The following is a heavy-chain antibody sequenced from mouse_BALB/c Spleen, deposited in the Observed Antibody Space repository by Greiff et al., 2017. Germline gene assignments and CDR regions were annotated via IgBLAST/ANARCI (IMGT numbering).Heavy chain of an antibody. Sequence: EVKLVESGGGLVKPGGSLKLSCAASGFAFSSYGMSWVRQTPDKRLELVATINSNGGSTYYPDSVKGRFTISRDNAKNTLYLQMSSLKSEDTAMYYCARDRGWDAMDYWGQGTSVTVSS. CDR3: ARDRGWDAMDY. J-gene: IGHJ4*01. D-gene: IGHD2-3*01. CDR2: INSNGGST. V-gene: IGHV5-6-3*01. CDR1: GFAFSSYG.